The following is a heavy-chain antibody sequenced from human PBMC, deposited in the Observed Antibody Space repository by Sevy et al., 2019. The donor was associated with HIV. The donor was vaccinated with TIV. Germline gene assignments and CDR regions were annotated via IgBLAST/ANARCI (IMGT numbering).Heavy chain of an antibody. Sequence: SETLSLTCTVSGGSISSYYWSWIRQPAGKGLEWIGRIYTSGSTNYNPSLKSRVTMSVDTSKNQFSLKLSSVTAADTAVYYCAREGYYYEQRYFDCWCQGTLVTVSS. CDR1: GGSISSYY. CDR3: AREGYYYEQRYFDC. V-gene: IGHV4-4*07. D-gene: IGHD3-22*01. J-gene: IGHJ4*02. CDR2: IYTSGST.